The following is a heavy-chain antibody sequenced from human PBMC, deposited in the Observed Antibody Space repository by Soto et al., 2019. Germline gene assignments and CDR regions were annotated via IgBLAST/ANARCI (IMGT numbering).Heavy chain of an antibody. CDR1: GYTFTANY. CDR2: INPNSGAT. J-gene: IGHJ6*02. CDR3: AREITSSWMDV. Sequence: QVQLVQSGAEVKKPGASVKVSCKASGYTFTANYLHWVRQAPGQGLEWMGWINPNSGATNYAQRFQAWVTMTRDTSISTAYMELSRLTFDDTAVYYCAREITSSWMDVWGQGTTLTVSS. V-gene: IGHV1-2*04. D-gene: IGHD6-13*01.